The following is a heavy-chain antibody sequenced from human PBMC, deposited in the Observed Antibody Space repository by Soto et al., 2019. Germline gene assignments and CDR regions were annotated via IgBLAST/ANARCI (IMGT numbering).Heavy chain of an antibody. CDR3: ARGAATKIVVVMYDPFEI. D-gene: IGHD3-22*01. V-gene: IGHV1-69*12. J-gene: IGHJ3*02. CDR1: GATLNTFINYG. Sequence: QVQLVQSGAEVKKPGSSLKVSCQASGATLNTFINYGITWVRQAPGQGLEWMGGIIPVFGTPNYAQKFQGRITISADESTRTAYMELSSLRFEDTAVYYCARGAATKIVVVMYDPFEIWGQGTMVTVSS. CDR2: IIPVFGTP.